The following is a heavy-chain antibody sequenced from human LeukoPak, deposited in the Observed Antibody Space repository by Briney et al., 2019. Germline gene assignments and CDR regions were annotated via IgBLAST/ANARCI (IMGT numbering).Heavy chain of an antibody. D-gene: IGHD2-2*01. V-gene: IGHV4-59*12. J-gene: IGHJ5*02. CDR3: ARVGRYCSSTSCYWGWFDP. CDR2: IYYSGST. CDR1: GVSISSYY. Sequence: SETLSLTCTVSGVSISSYYWSWIRQPPGKGLEWIGYIYYSGSTNYNPSLKSRVTISVDTSKNQFSLKLSSVTAADTAVYYCARVGRYCSSTSCYWGWFDPWGQGTLVTVSS.